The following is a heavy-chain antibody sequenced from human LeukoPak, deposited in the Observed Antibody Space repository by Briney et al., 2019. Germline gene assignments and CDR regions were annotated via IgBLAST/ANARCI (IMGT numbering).Heavy chain of an antibody. CDR2: IIPILVIA. CDR1: GATFSSYT. J-gene: IGHJ3*02. D-gene: IGHD2/OR15-2a*01. V-gene: IGHV1-69*02. Sequence: ASVKVSCKASGATFSSYTISWVRQAPGQGLEWMGRIIPILVIANYAQKFHGRVTITADKSTSTAYMELSSLRSEDTAVYYCARVIGQTAFDIWGQGTMVTVSS. CDR3: ARVIGQTAFDI.